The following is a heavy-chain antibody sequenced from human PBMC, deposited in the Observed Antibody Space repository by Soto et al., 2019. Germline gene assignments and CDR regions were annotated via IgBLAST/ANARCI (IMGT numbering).Heavy chain of an antibody. CDR1: GFTFSSYA. CDR2: ISYDGSNK. V-gene: IGHV3-30-3*01. J-gene: IGHJ4*02. Sequence: QXQLVESGGGVVQPGRSLRLSCAASGFTFSSYAMHWVXXXXXXXXXXXXXISYDGSNKYYADSVKGRFTISRDNSKNTLYLQXXXLXXXXXXXXXXXXXXXXXXXXXXXXXXXXXGQGTLVTVSS. CDR3: XXXXXXXXXXXXXXXXXX.